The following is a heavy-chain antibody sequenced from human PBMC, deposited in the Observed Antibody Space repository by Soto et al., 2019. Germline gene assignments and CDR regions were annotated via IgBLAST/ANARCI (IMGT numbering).Heavy chain of an antibody. CDR3: ARTNFCTNGVCPRGDAFDI. J-gene: IGHJ3*02. CDR2: ISSSSSYI. V-gene: IGHV3-21*01. CDR1: GFTFSSYS. Sequence: GGSLRLSCAASGFTFSSYSMNWVRQAPGKGLEWVSSISSSSSYIYYADSVKGRFTISRDNAKNSLYLQMNSLRAEDTAVYYCARTNFCTNGVCPRGDAFDIWGQGTMVTVSS. D-gene: IGHD2-8*01.